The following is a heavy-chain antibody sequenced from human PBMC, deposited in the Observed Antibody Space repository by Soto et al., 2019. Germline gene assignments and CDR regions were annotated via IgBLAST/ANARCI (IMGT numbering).Heavy chain of an antibody. CDR2: IIPILGIA. CDR1: GGTFSSYT. D-gene: IGHD4-17*01. CDR3: ARREDYPLKGWFDP. V-gene: IGHV1-69*02. J-gene: IGHJ5*02. Sequence: QVQLVQSGAEANKPGSWVKVSCKASGGTFSSYTISWVRQAPGQGLEWMGRIIPILGIANYAQKFQGRVTITADKSTSTAYMELSSLRSEDTAVYYCARREDYPLKGWFDPWGQGTLVTVSS.